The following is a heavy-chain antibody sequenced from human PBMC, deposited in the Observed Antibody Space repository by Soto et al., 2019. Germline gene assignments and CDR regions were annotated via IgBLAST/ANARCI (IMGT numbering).Heavy chain of an antibody. D-gene: IGHD3-3*01. CDR1: GGSISSSSYY. Sequence: SETLSLTCTVSGGSISSSSYYWGWIRQPPGKGLEWIGSIYYSGSTYYNPSLKSRVTISVDTSKNQFSLKLSSVTAADTAVYYCARHSYDFWSGYYSPRPFGPWGQGTLVTVSS. CDR3: ARHSYDFWSGYYSPRPFGP. V-gene: IGHV4-39*01. J-gene: IGHJ5*02. CDR2: IYYSGST.